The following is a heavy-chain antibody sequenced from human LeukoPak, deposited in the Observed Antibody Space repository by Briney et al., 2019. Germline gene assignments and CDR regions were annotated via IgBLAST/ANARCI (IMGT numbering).Heavy chain of an antibody. CDR3: TRHRVGYYYDL. CDR1: GFTFSGSA. J-gene: IGHJ4*02. Sequence: GGSLRLSCVASGFTFSGSAMHWVRQASGKGLEWVGRIRSKANSYATAYAASVKGRFTISRDDSKNAAYLQMNSLKTEDTAVYYCTRHRVGYYYDLWGQGTLVTVSS. CDR2: IRSKANSYAT. V-gene: IGHV3-73*01. D-gene: IGHD6-13*01.